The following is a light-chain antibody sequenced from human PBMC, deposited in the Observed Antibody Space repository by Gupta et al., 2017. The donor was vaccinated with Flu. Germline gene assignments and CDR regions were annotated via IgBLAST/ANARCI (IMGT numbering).Light chain of an antibody. J-gene: IGKJ2*03. CDR1: QDISNY. CDR3: QQYDNLPPYS. Sequence: PMSQSPSYLSPSVGDRVTITCQASQDISNYLDWYQQKPGKAPKLLIYDASNLETGVPSRFSGSGSGTDFTFTISSLQPEDIATYYCQQYDNLPPYSFGQGTKLEIK. CDR2: DAS. V-gene: IGKV1-33*01.